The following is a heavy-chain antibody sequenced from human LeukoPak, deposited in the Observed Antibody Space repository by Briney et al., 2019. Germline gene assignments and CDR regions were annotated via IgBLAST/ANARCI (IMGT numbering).Heavy chain of an antibody. CDR2: IEQDGSEK. Sequence: PGGSLRLSCAASGFTFSSYWMSWVRQAPGKGLEWVANIEQDGSEKYYVDSVKGRFTISRDNAKNSLYLQMNSLRAEDTAVYYCARDRSGWHSGWFDPWGKGTLVTVSS. J-gene: IGHJ5*02. CDR1: GFTFSSYW. D-gene: IGHD6-19*01. V-gene: IGHV3-7*01. CDR3: ARDRSGWHSGWFDP.